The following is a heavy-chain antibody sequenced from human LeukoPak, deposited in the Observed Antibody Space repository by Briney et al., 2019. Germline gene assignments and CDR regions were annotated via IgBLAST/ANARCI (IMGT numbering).Heavy chain of an antibody. CDR1: GYTFTGYY. D-gene: IGHD5-12*01. CDR2: INPKSGGT. CDR3: ARGRRVAPNQAYYLDD. V-gene: IGHV1-2*02. J-gene: IGHJ4*02. Sequence: ASVKVSCKASGYTFTGYYMHWVRQAPGQGLEWVGWINPKSGGTNYAQKFQGRVTITRDTSANTVYMDLSSLRSEDMALYYCARGRRVAPNQAYYLDDWGQGTLVTVSS.